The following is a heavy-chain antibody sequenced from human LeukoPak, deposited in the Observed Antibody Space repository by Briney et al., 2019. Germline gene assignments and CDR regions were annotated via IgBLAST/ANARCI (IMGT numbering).Heavy chain of an antibody. CDR1: GFTFSSYS. CDR2: ISGSGGST. D-gene: IGHD6-13*01. CDR3: AKDPGIAAAGTYTWFDY. J-gene: IGHJ4*02. Sequence: GGSLRLSCAASGFTFSSYSMNWVRQAPGKGLEWVSAISGSGGSTYYADSVKGRFTISRGNSKNTLYLQMNSLRAEDTAVYYCAKDPGIAAAGTYTWFDYWGQGTLVTVSS. V-gene: IGHV3-23*01.